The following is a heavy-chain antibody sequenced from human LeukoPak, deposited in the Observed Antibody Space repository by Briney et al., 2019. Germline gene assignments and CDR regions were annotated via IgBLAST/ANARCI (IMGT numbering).Heavy chain of an antibody. CDR2: ISSSGSTI. J-gene: IGHJ4*02. D-gene: IGHD4-17*01. CDR3: ARGQYGDLRPVDY. V-gene: IGHV3-11*01. Sequence: GGSLRLSCAASGFTFSDYYMSWIRQAPGKGLERVSYISSSGSTIYYADSEKGRFTISRDNAKNSLYLQMNSLRAEDTAVYYCARGQYGDLRPVDYWGQGTLVTVSS. CDR1: GFTFSDYY.